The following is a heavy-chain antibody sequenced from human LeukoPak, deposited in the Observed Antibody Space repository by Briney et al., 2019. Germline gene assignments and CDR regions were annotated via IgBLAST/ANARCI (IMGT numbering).Heavy chain of an antibody. CDR1: GFTFSYYG. J-gene: IGHJ4*02. V-gene: IGHV3-30*02. D-gene: IGHD3-22*01. CDR2: IRYDRSNK. CDR3: AKDLSTNFYDSSVFFNY. Sequence: PGGSLRLSCAASGFTFSYYGMHWVRQAPGKGLEWVAFIRYDRSNKYYADSVKGRFTISRDNSENTVYLQMNSLRDEDTAVYYCAKDLSTNFYDSSVFFNYWGQGTLVIVSS.